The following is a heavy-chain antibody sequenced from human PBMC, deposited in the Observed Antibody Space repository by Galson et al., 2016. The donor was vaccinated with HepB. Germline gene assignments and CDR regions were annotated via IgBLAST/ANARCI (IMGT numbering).Heavy chain of an antibody. CDR1: GYSFNSHW. J-gene: IGHJ6*02. CDR3: ARQLSHNFYYVLDV. V-gene: IGHV5-51*01. CDR2: IYPDDSDT. Sequence: QSGAEVKKPGESLKISCKASGYSFNSHWIGWVRQMPGKGLEWMGIIYPDDSDTRYSPSFRGQVTISADKSNNTAYLQWSSLKASDTAMYYCARQLSHNFYYVLDVWGQGTTVTVSS.